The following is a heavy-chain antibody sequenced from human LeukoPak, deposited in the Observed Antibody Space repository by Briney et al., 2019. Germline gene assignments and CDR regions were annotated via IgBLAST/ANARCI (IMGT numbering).Heavy chain of an antibody. CDR2: MNPNSGNT. D-gene: IGHD2-2*01. CDR3: ARSTRRDWFDP. J-gene: IGHJ5*02. V-gene: IGHV1-8*03. Sequence: ASVKVSCKASGYTFTSYDINWVRQATGQGLEWMGWMNPNSGNTGYAQKFQGRVTITRNTSISTAYMELSSLRSDDTAVYYCARSTRRDWFDPWGQGTLVTVSS. CDR1: GYTFTSYD.